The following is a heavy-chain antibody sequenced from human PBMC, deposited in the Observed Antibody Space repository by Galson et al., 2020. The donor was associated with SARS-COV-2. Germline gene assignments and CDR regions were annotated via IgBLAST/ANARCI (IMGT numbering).Heavy chain of an antibody. CDR2: IWYDGSNK. CDR1: GFTFSSYG. D-gene: IGHD3-10*01. CDR3: AKDLAPDYYGSGSYSDY. Sequence: GESLKISCAASGFTFSSYGMHWVRQAPGKGLEAVAVIWYDGSNKYYADPVKGRFTISRDNSKNPLYLQMNSLRAEDTAVYYCAKDLAPDYYGSGSYSDYWGQGTLVTVSS. V-gene: IGHV3-33*06. J-gene: IGHJ4*02.